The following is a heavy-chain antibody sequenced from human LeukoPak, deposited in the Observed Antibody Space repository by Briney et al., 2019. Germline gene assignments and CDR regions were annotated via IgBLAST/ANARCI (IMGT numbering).Heavy chain of an antibody. CDR2: INHSGST. J-gene: IGHJ6*02. CDR3: ARVKCRDGDYVGYYYYGMDV. CDR1: GGSFSGYY. V-gene: IGHV4-34*01. Sequence: PSETLSLTCAVYGGSFSGYYWSWIRQPPGKGLEWIGEINHSGSTNYSPSLKSRVTISVDTSKNQFSLKLSSVTAADTAVYYCARVKCRDGDYVGYYYYGMDVWGQGTTVTVSS. D-gene: IGHD4-17*01.